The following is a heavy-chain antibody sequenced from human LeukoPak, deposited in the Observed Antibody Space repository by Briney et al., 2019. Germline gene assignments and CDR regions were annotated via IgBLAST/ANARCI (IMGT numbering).Heavy chain of an antibody. CDR3: AREVGSLTTLGGYYYRYYMDV. J-gene: IGHJ6*03. D-gene: IGHD4-23*01. CDR2: IDYSAST. CDR1: SGSISTYY. V-gene: IGHV4-59*01. Sequence: SETLSLTCTVSSGSISTYYWSWIPQPPEKGLEWIGYIDYSASTNYNPSLKSRATISVDTSKNQFSLNLRSVPAADTAVYYCAREVGSLTTLGGYYYRYYMDVWGTGTTVTVSS.